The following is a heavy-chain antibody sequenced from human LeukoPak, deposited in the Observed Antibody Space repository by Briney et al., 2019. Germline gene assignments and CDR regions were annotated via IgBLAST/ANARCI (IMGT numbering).Heavy chain of an antibody. Sequence: SETLSLTCTVSGGSISSYYWSWIRQPPGKGLEWIGYIYYSGSTNYNPSLKSRVTISVDTPKNQFSLKLSSVTAADTAVYYCARRTYSSSWLHFDYWGQGTLVTVSS. D-gene: IGHD6-13*01. CDR3: ARRTYSSSWLHFDY. CDR1: GGSISSYY. CDR2: IYYSGST. J-gene: IGHJ4*02. V-gene: IGHV4-59*08.